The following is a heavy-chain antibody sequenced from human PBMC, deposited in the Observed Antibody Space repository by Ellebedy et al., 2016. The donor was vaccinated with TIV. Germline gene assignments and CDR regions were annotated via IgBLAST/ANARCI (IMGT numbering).Heavy chain of an antibody. CDR1: GGSISSSSSY. V-gene: IGHV4-39*01. CDR2: IYYSGST. CDR3: ARGVRGAARNGDAFDI. D-gene: IGHD6-6*01. Sequence: SETLSLTXTVSGGSISSSSSYWGWIRQPPGKGLEWIGSIYYSGSTYYNPSLKSRVTISVDTSKNQFSLELSSVTAADTAVYYCARGVRGAARNGDAFDIWGQGTMVTVSS. J-gene: IGHJ3*02.